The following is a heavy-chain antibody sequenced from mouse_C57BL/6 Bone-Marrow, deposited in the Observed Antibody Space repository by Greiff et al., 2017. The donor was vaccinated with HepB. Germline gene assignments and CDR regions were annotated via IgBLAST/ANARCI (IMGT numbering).Heavy chain of an antibody. CDR3: AREEKIATRTFAY. V-gene: IGHV1-54*01. CDR1: GYAFTNYL. J-gene: IGHJ3*01. D-gene: IGHD1-1*01. CDR2: ISIGSGGT. Sequence: QVQLQQSGAELVRPGTSVKVSCTASGYAFTNYLIEWVRQRPGQGLEWIGVISIGSGGTYYNEKVKGKATLTADKTASTAYMQLSSLTSEDSAVYFYAREEKIATRTFAYWGQGTLVTVSA.